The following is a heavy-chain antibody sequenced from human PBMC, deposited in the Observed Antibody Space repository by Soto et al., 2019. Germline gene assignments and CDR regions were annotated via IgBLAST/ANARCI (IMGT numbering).Heavy chain of an antibody. CDR3: ANMDDF. CDR2: TYYRSKWYN. D-gene: IGHD3-3*01. V-gene: IGHV6-1*01. Sequence: SQTLSLPCVISGDSVSSNSAAWNWIRQSPSRGLEWLGRTYYRSKWYNDCAVSVKSRITINPDTSKNLFSLQLHSVTPEDTAVYYCANMDDFWGQGTLVTVSS. CDR1: GDSVSSNSAA. J-gene: IGHJ4*02.